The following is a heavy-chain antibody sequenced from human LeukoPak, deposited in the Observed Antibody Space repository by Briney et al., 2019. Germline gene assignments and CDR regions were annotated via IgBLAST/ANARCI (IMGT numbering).Heavy chain of an antibody. CDR1: GGTFSSYA. Sequence: SVKVSCKASGGTFSSYAISWVRQAPGQGLEWMGRIIPILGIANYAQKFQGRVTITADKSTSTAYMELSSLRSEDTAVYYCATGLTIFGVAIIFGGPDYWGQGTLVTVSS. V-gene: IGHV1-69*04. J-gene: IGHJ4*02. D-gene: IGHD3-3*01. CDR2: IIPILGIA. CDR3: ATGLTIFGVAIIFGGPDY.